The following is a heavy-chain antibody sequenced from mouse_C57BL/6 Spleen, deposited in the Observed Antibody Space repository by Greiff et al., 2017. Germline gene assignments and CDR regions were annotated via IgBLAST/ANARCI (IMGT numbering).Heavy chain of an antibody. D-gene: IGHD2-4*01. V-gene: IGHV5-4*01. Sequence: EVHLVESGGGLVKPGGSLKLSCAASGFTFSSYAMSWVRQTPEKRLEWVATISDGGSYTYYPENVKGRFTIPRDNAKNNLYLQMSHLKSEDTAMYYCAREIYDYGGGYYAMDYWGQGTSVTVSS. CDR1: GFTFSSYA. CDR3: AREIYDYGGGYYAMDY. CDR2: ISDGGSYT. J-gene: IGHJ4*01.